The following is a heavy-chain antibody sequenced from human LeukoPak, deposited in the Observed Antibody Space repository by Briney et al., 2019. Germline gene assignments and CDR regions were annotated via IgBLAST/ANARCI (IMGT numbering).Heavy chain of an antibody. CDR3: AKARYYYGSGFYGMDV. J-gene: IGHJ6*02. D-gene: IGHD3-10*01. CDR1: GFTFSSYG. V-gene: IGHV3-30*18. CDR2: ISYDGSNK. Sequence: GGSLRLSCAASGFTFSSYGTHWVRQAPGKGLEWVAVISYDGSNKYYADSVKGRFTISRDSSKNTLYLQMNSLRAEDTAVYYCAKARYYYGSGFYGMDVWGQGTTVTVSS.